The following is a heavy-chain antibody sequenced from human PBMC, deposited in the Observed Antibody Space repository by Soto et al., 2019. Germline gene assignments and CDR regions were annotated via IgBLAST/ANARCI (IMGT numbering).Heavy chain of an antibody. CDR2: IYHSGRT. CDR1: GCAISSGDYY. J-gene: IGHJ5*02. Sequence: QVQLQESGPGLVTPSQTLSLTCTVPGCAISSGDYYWRWLRQPPGKGLEWIGYIYHSGRTFYNPSLTNRVTISLDTSKIQVSLNLSSLTGADTAAYYCVREWGANWFDPGVQGTLVTVS. CDR3: VREWGANWFDP. D-gene: IGHD1-26*01. V-gene: IGHV4-30-4*01.